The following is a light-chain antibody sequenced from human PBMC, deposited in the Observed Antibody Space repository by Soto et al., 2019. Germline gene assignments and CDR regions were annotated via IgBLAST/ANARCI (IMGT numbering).Light chain of an antibody. CDR3: MQALQTPFT. Sequence: DIVMTQSPLSLPVTPGEPASISCRSSQSILHSNGYNYLDWYLQKSGQSPQLLIYLGSNRASGVPDRFSGSGSGTDFTLKISRVEAEDVAVYYCMQALQTPFTFGGGTKVEIK. V-gene: IGKV2-28*01. CDR2: LGS. CDR1: QSILHSNGYNY. J-gene: IGKJ4*01.